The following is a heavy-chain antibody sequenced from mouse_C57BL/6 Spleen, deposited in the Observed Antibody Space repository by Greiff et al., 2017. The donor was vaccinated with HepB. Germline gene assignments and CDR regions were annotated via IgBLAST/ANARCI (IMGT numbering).Heavy chain of an antibody. CDR1: GYTFTSYW. V-gene: IGHV1-61*01. J-gene: IGHJ4*01. CDR2: IYPSDSET. Sequence: VQLQQPGAELVRPGSSVKLSCKASGYTFTSYWMDWVKQRPGQGLEWIGNIYPSDSETHYNQKFKDKATLTVDKSSSTAYMQLSSLTSEDSAVYYCARWDAMDYWGQGTSVTVSS. CDR3: ARWDAMDY.